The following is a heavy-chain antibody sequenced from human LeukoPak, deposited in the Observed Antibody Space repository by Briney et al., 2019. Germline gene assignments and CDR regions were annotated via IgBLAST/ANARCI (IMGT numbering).Heavy chain of an antibody. CDR2: IYYSATT. J-gene: IGHJ6*02. CDR3: ARDGSGWYDYGMDV. V-gene: IGHV4-31*03. Sequence: PSETLSLTCTVSGGSISSGGYHWSWIRQHPGKGLEWIGYIYYSATTYYNPSLKSRVTISVDTSKKHFSLKLSSVTAADTAVYYCARDGSGWYDYGMDVWGQGTPVTVSS. CDR1: GGSISSGGYH. D-gene: IGHD6-19*01.